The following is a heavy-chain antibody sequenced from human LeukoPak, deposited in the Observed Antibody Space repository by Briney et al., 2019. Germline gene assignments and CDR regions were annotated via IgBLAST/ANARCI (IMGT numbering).Heavy chain of an antibody. D-gene: IGHD3/OR15-3a*01. J-gene: IGHJ5*02. V-gene: IGHV3-7*01. CDR2: IKQDGSEK. Sequence: PGGSLRLSCAAPGFTFSSYEMNWVRQAPGKGLEWVANIKQDGSEKYYVDFVKGRFTISRDNAKNSLYLQMNSLRAEDTAVYYCAREDFDSWTGYFRFRGATWFDPWGQGTLVTVSS. CDR1: GFTFSSYE. CDR3: AREDFDSWTGYFRFRGATWFDP.